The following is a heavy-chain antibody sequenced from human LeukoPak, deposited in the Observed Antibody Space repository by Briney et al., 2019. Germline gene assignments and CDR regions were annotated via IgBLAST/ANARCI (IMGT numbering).Heavy chain of an antibody. D-gene: IGHD3-22*01. Sequence: SETLSLTCTVSGGSISSGSYYWSWIRQPAGKGLEWIGYIYYSGSTNYNPSLKSRVTISVDTSRNQFSLALTSVTAADTAVYYCARAPHFFDTSGSRYYFDYWGQGALVTVSS. V-gene: IGHV4-61*10. CDR3: ARAPHFFDTSGSRYYFDY. J-gene: IGHJ4*02. CDR1: GGSISSGSYY. CDR2: IYYSGST.